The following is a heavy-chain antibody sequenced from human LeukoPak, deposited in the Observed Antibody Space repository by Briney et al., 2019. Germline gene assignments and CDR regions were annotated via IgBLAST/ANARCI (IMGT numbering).Heavy chain of an antibody. Sequence: SETLSLTCTVSGGSISSSSYYWGWIRQPPGEGLEWIGSIYYSGSTYYNSSLQSRVTISVHMSNNQFALKLSSVTAADTAVYYCARTTEGGYTYDYFYYYYMDVWGKGTTVTISS. CDR1: GGSISSSSYY. CDR2: IYYSGST. D-gene: IGHD5-18*01. J-gene: IGHJ6*03. CDR3: ARTTEGGYTYDYFYYYYMDV. V-gene: IGHV4-39*06.